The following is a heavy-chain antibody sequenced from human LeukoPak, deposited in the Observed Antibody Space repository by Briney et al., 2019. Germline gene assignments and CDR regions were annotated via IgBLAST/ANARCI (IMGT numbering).Heavy chain of an antibody. Sequence: GGSLRLSCGASGFTFSSYGMHWVRQAPGKGLEWVSSISTSSSYIYYADSVKGRFTISRDNAKKSLYLQMNSLRADDTAVYYCARGASVVAGNDNAFDIWGQGTMVTVSS. CDR1: GFTFSSYG. D-gene: IGHD6-19*01. CDR2: ISTSSSYI. CDR3: ARGASVVAGNDNAFDI. J-gene: IGHJ3*02. V-gene: IGHV3-21*01.